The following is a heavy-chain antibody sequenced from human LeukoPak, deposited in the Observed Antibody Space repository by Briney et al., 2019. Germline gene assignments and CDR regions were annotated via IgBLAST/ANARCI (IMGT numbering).Heavy chain of an antibody. J-gene: IGHJ6*02. V-gene: IGHV4-59*01. D-gene: IGHD2-2*01. CDR3: ARELAMPPHYYYGMDV. CDR2: IYYSGST. CDR1: GGSISSYY. Sequence: SETLSLTCTVSGGSISSYYWSWIRQPPGKGLEWIGYIYYSGSTNYNPSLKSRVTISVDTSKNQFSLKLSSVTAADTAVYYCARELAMPPHYYYGMDVWGQGTTVTVSS.